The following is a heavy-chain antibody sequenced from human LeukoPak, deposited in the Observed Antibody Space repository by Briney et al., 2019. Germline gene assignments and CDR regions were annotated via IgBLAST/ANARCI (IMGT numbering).Heavy chain of an antibody. CDR2: IYYSGST. CDR1: GGSISSGDYY. CDR3: ARSGGYSSSWSL. J-gene: IGHJ4*02. Sequence: SQTLSLTCTVSGGSISSGDYYWSWIRQPPGKGLEWIGYIYYSGSTYYNPSLKSRVTISVDTSKNQFSLKLNSVTAADTAVYYCARSGGYSSSWSLWGQGTLVTVSS. D-gene: IGHD6-13*01. V-gene: IGHV4-30-4*01.